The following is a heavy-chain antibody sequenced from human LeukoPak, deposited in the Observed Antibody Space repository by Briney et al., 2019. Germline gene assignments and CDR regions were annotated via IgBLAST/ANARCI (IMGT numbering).Heavy chain of an antibody. Sequence: ASVKVSCKASGYTFTGYYMHWVRQAPGQGLEWMGWINPNSGGTNYAQKFQGGVTMTRDTSISTAYMELSRLRSDDTAVYYCARAKRWLHNAFDYWGQGTLVTVSS. J-gene: IGHJ4*02. V-gene: IGHV1-2*02. CDR1: GYTFTGYY. CDR3: ARAKRWLHNAFDY. CDR2: INPNSGGT. D-gene: IGHD5-24*01.